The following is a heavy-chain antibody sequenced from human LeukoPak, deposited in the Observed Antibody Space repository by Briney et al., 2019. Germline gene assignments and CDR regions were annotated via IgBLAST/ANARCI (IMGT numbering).Heavy chain of an antibody. D-gene: IGHD6-13*01. CDR1: GFTFSSYS. V-gene: IGHV3-21*01. Sequence: GGSLRLSCAASGFTFSSYSVNWVRQAPGKGLEWVSSISSSSSYIYYADSVKGRFTISRDNAKNSLYLQMNSLRAEDTAVYYCARGGYSSTLYGRYQHWGQGTLVTVSP. J-gene: IGHJ1*01. CDR2: ISSSSSYI. CDR3: ARGGYSSTLYGRYQH.